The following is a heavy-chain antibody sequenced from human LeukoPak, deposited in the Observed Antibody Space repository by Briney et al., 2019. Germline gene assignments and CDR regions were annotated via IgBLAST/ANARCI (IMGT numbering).Heavy chain of an antibody. D-gene: IGHD6-13*01. V-gene: IGHV1-69*04. CDR3: KEEQQLGFDY. Sequence: SVKVSCKASGGTFSSYAISWVRQAPGQGLEWMGRIIPILGIANYAQKFQGRVTITADKSTSTAYMELSSMRSEDTAVYYCKEEQQLGFDYWGQGTLVTVSS. CDR2: IIPILGIA. J-gene: IGHJ4*02. CDR1: GGTFSSYA.